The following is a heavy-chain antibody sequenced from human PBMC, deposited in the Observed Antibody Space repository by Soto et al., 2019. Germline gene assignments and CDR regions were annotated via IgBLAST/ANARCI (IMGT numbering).Heavy chain of an antibody. CDR2: IYTSGST. CDR1: GGSISSYY. J-gene: IGHJ4*02. CDR3: ARSLAYCGGDCYFDY. Sequence: LSLTCTVSGGSISSYYWSWIRQPAGKGLEWIGRIYTSGSTNYNPSLKSRVTMSVDTSKNQFSLKLSSVTAADTAVYYCARSLAYCGGDCYFDYWGQGTLVTVSS. V-gene: IGHV4-4*07. D-gene: IGHD2-21*02.